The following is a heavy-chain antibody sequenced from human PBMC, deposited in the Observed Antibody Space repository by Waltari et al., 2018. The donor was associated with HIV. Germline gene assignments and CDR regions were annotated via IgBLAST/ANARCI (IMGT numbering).Heavy chain of an antibody. J-gene: IGHJ4*02. CDR3: VRNIEY. CDR2: ISNNSDNM. CDR1: GFTFDSSS. V-gene: IGHV3-48*01. Sequence: EVQLVESGGGLVQPGGSLRLSCAASGFTFDSSSMNWVRQAPGKGLEWISYISNNSDNMFYADSVKGRVSISRDNGKSSLYLHMNSLRAEDTAMYYCVRNIEYWGQGTLVTVSS.